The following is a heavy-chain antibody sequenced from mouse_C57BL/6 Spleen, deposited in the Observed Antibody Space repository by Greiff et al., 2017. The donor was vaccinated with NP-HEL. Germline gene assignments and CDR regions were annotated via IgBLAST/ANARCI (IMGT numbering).Heavy chain of an antibody. Sequence: VQLQQSGPVLVKPGASVKMSCKASGYTFTDYYMNWVKQSHGKSLEWIGVINPYNGGTSYNQKFKGKATLTVDTSSSTAYMEANSLTSEDSAVYYCAEDYGFDYWGQGTTLTVSS. CDR2: INPYNGGT. J-gene: IGHJ2*01. CDR1: GYTFTDYY. CDR3: AEDYGFDY. V-gene: IGHV1-19*01. D-gene: IGHD2-4*01.